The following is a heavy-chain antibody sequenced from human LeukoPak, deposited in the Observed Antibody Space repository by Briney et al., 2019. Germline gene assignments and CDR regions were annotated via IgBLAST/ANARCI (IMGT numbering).Heavy chain of an antibody. CDR1: GFTFDDYA. CDR2: ISWVGGST. D-gene: IGHD3-22*01. J-gene: IGHJ4*02. Sequence: GGFLRLSCAASGFTFDDYAMHWVRQAPGKGREWVSLISWVGGSTYYTDSVKGQFTISRDNSKNSLYLQMNSLRAEDTALYYCAKAGSGYSVYYFDYWGQGTLVTVSS. CDR3: AKAGSGYSVYYFDY. V-gene: IGHV3-43D*04.